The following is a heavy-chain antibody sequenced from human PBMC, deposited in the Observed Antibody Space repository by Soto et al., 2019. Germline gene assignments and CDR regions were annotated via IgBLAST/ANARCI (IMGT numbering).Heavy chain of an antibody. V-gene: IGHV1-18*04. Sequence: ASVKVSCKASGYTFTSYGISWVRQAPGQGLEWMGWISAYNGSTNYAQKLQGRVTMTTDTSTSTAYMELRSLRSDDTAVYYCASWAGYCSSTSCYGVRYGMDVWGQGTTVTVSS. J-gene: IGHJ6*02. D-gene: IGHD2-2*01. CDR3: ASWAGYCSSTSCYGVRYGMDV. CDR2: ISAYNGST. CDR1: GYTFTSYG.